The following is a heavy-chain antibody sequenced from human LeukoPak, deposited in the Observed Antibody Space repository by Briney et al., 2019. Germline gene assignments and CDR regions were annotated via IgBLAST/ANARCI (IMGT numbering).Heavy chain of an antibody. J-gene: IGHJ4*02. Sequence: SGTLSLTCTVSGGSISSSSYYWGWIRQPPGKGLEWIGSIYYSGSTYYNPSLKSRVTISVDTSKNQFSLKLSSVTAADTAVYYCARPAPGGDTPSTGYFDYWGQGTLVTVSS. CDR3: ARPAPGGDTPSTGYFDY. D-gene: IGHD1-1*01. CDR2: IYYSGST. V-gene: IGHV4-39*07. CDR1: GGSISSSSYY.